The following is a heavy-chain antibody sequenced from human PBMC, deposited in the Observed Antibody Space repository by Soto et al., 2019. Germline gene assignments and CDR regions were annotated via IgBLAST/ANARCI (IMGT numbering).Heavy chain of an antibody. CDR2: IKQDGSEK. CDR1: GFTFSSYW. Sequence: EVQLVESGGGLVQPGGSLRLSCAASGFTFSSYWMSWVRQAPGKGLEWVANIKQDGSEKYYVDSVKGRFTISRDNAKNSLYLQMNSLRAEDTAVYYCARVPFYYYYYRDVWGKGTTLTVSS. CDR3: ARVPFYYYYYRDV. V-gene: IGHV3-7*01. J-gene: IGHJ6*03.